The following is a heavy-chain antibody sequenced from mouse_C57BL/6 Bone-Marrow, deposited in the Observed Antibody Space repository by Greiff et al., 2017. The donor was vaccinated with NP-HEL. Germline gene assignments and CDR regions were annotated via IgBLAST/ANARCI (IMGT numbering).Heavy chain of an antibody. CDR2: IYPGGGYT. Sequence: VMLVESGAELVRPGTSVKMSCKASGYTFTNYWIGWAKQRPGHGLEWIGDIYPGGGYTNHNEKFKGKATLTADKSSSTAYMQFSSLTSEDSAIYYCARCYYGSSYFDYWGQGTTLTVSS. J-gene: IGHJ2*01. CDR3: ARCYYGSSYFDY. CDR1: GYTFTNYW. D-gene: IGHD1-1*01. V-gene: IGHV1-63*01.